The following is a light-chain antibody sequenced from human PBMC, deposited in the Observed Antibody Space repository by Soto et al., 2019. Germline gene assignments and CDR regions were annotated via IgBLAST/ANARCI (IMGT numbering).Light chain of an antibody. V-gene: IGKV1-39*01. CDR2: AAS. Sequence: DIQMTQSPSTLSASVGDRVTITCRASQSISSWLAWYQQKPGKAPKLLIFAASRLQSGVPSRFSGRRSGPDFTLTISSLQPEDFATYYCQQSYSSPPTFGQGTKVEIK. CDR1: QSISSW. CDR3: QQSYSSPPT. J-gene: IGKJ1*01.